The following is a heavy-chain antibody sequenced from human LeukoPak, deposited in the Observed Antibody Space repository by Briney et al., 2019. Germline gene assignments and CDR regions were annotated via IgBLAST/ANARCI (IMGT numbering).Heavy chain of an antibody. V-gene: IGHV3-23*01. CDR3: AKPWRQDGDYWSFNY. CDR1: GFTFSGYW. CDR2: ISESGGRT. D-gene: IGHD4-17*01. Sequence: PGGSLRLSCAASGFTFSGYWMHWVRQAPGKGLEWVSAISESGGRTYYADSVKGRFTISRDNSKNTLLLQMNSLRAEDTAVYYCAKPWRQDGDYWSFNYWGQGTLVTVSS. J-gene: IGHJ4*02.